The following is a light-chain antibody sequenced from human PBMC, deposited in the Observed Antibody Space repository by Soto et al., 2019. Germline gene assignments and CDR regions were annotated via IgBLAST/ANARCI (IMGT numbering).Light chain of an antibody. CDR1: SSDVGVYNY. V-gene: IGLV2-11*01. J-gene: IGLJ1*01. CDR2: DVS. Sequence: SALTQPRSVSGSPGQSVTISCTGTSSDVGVYNYASWYQQYPGKAPKIMIYDVSKRPSGVPDRFSGSKSDNTASLTISGLQAEDEADYYCCSYAGSYTFVFGIGTKVTVL. CDR3: CSYAGSYTFV.